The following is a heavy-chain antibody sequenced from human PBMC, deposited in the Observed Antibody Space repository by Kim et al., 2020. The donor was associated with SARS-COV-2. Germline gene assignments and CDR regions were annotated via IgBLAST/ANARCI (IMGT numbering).Heavy chain of an antibody. Sequence: SETLSLTCTVSGGSISSSSYYWGWIRQPPGKGLEWIGSIYYSGSTYYNPSLKSRVTISVDTSKNQFSLKLSSVTAADTAVYYCARDLKLLLWFGENKDAFDIWGQGTMVTVSS. CDR2: IYYSGST. V-gene: IGHV4-39*07. D-gene: IGHD3-10*01. J-gene: IGHJ3*02. CDR1: GGSISSSSYY. CDR3: ARDLKLLLWFGENKDAFDI.